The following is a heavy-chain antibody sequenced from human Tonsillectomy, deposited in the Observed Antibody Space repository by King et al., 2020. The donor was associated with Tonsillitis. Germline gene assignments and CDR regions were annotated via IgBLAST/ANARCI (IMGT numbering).Heavy chain of an antibody. V-gene: IGHV3-30*18. CDR1: GFTFSTYG. CDR2: ISNDGTNK. CDR3: AKSAGSYFYYPHGMDA. Sequence: VQLVESGGGVVQPGGSLRLSCAASGFTFSTYGIHWVRQAPGKGLEWVAVISNDGTNKYYADPVKGRLTISRENSKNTLYLQMNSLRAEDTAVYYCAKSAGSYFYYPHGMDAWGQGTTVTVSS. D-gene: IGHD3-10*01. J-gene: IGHJ6*02.